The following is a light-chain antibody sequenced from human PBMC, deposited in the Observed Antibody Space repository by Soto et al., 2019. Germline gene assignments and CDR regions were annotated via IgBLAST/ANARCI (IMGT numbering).Light chain of an antibody. CDR2: GNS. Sequence: QSVLTQPPSVSGAPGQRVTIYCTGSSSDIGAGYDVHWYQQLPGTTPKLLIYGNSNRPSGVPDRFSGSKSGTSASLAITGLQAEDGADYCCQSYDTSLSGSVFGGGTKLTVL. J-gene: IGLJ2*01. V-gene: IGLV1-40*01. CDR3: QSYDTSLSGSV. CDR1: SSDIGAGYD.